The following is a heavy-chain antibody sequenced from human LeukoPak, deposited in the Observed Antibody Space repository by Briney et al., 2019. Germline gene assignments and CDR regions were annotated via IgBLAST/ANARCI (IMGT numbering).Heavy chain of an antibody. CDR1: GGSISSYY. V-gene: IGHV4-59*01. Sequence: PSETLSLTCTVSGGSISSYYWSWIRQPPGKGLEWIGYIYYSGSTNYNPSLKSRVTISVDTSKNQFSLKLSSVTAADTAVYYCAREVRDYFGSGSRPDYHYYYMDVWGKGTTVTVSS. CDR3: AREVRDYFGSGSRPDYHYYYMDV. J-gene: IGHJ6*03. CDR2: IYYSGST. D-gene: IGHD3-10*01.